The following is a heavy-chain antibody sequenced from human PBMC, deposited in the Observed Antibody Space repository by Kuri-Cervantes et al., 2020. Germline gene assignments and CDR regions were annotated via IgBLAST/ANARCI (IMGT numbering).Heavy chain of an antibody. D-gene: IGHD2-15*01. CDR3: ARGLCSGGSCYLSYFDY. Sequence: GESLKISCAASGFTFSSYSMNWVRQAPGKGLEWVSSISSSSSYIYYADSVKGRFTISRDNAKNSLYLQMNSLRAEDTAVYYCARGLCSGGSCYLSYFDYWGQGTLVTVSS. J-gene: IGHJ4*02. CDR1: GFTFSSYS. V-gene: IGHV3-21*01. CDR2: ISSSSSYI.